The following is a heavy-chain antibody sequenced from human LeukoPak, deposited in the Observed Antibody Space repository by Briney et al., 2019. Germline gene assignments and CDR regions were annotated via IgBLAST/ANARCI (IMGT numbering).Heavy chain of an antibody. J-gene: IGHJ6*03. V-gene: IGHV1-18*01. CDR3: AREGLRSIAARRGTRDYMDV. CDR2: INGYNGNT. CDR1: GYTFTNYG. D-gene: IGHD6-6*01. Sequence: ASVKVSGKASGYTFTNYGFSWVRQAPGQGLEWMGWINGYNGNTNYAQKFQGRVTMTTDTSTSTVYMEVRSLRSDDTAVYYCAREGLRSIAARRGTRDYMDVWGKGTTVIVSS.